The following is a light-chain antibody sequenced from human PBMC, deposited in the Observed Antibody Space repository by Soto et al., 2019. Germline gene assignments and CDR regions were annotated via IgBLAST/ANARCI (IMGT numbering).Light chain of an antibody. V-gene: IGKV3-15*01. CDR2: GAY. Sequence: IGVTQSPATLSVSPGETVTLSCRVSQSVSSSLAWYQQKPGQAPRLLISGAYTRATGIPARFSGSGSGTEFTLTISGLQSEDFAVYYCQQYYNWPQLTFGGGTKVDI. CDR1: QSVSSS. J-gene: IGKJ4*01. CDR3: QQYYNWPQLT.